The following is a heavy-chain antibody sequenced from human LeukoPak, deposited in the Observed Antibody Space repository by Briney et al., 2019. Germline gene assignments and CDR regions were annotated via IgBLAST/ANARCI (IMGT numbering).Heavy chain of an antibody. CDR2: INHSGST. Sequence: KPSETLSLTCTVSGVSISSSSYYWSWIRQPPGKGLEWIGEINHSGSTNYNPSLKSRVTISVDTSKNQFSLKLSSVTAADTAVYYCARASGSYYHFDYWGQGTLVTVSS. CDR1: GVSISSSSYY. J-gene: IGHJ4*02. CDR3: ARASGSYYHFDY. V-gene: IGHV4-39*07. D-gene: IGHD1-26*01.